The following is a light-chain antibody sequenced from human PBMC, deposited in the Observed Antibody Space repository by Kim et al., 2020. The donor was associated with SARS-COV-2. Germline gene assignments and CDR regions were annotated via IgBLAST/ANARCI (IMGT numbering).Light chain of an antibody. CDR2: INSDGSH. Sequence: QSVLTQSPSASASLGASVKLTCTLSSGHSSYAIAWHQQQPEKGPRYLMKINSDGSHDKGDGIPDRFSGSSSGAKRYLTISSRQSEDEGDYYCQTWSTGTGVFGTGTKFTVL. CDR1: SGHSSYA. J-gene: IGLJ1*01. CDR3: QTWSTGTGV. V-gene: IGLV4-69*01.